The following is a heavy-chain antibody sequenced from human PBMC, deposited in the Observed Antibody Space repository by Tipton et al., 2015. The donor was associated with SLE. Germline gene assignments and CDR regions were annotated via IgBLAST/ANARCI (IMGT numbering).Heavy chain of an antibody. Sequence: TLSLTCTVSGVSISSYYWGWIRQPPGQGLEWLGSIYYRDRMYYNPSLKSRVTISEDTSRNQFSLNLNSVTATDTAVYYCARRLTIDDVFDIWGQGTLVTV. CDR1: GVSISSYY. CDR3: ARRLTIDDVFDI. V-gene: IGHV4-39*01. J-gene: IGHJ3*02. D-gene: IGHD3-9*01. CDR2: IYYRDRM.